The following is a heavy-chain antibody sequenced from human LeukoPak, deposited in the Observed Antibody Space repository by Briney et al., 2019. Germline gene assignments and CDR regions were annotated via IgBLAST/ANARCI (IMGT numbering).Heavy chain of an antibody. CDR1: GFTFSDYY. J-gene: IGHJ4*02. Sequence: GGSLRLSCAASGFTFSDYYMRWIRQARGKGGEGGSYISSSGSTIYYADSVKGRFTISRDNATTSLYLQMNSLRAADTAVYYCARRGELDYWGQGTLVTVSS. CDR3: ARRGELDY. CDR2: ISSSGSTI. V-gene: IGHV3-11*01. D-gene: IGHD3-16*01.